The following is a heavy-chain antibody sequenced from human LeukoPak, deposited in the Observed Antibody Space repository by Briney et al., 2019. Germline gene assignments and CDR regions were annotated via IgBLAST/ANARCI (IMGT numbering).Heavy chain of an antibody. D-gene: IGHD2-15*01. CDR2: TYYRSKWNN. V-gene: IGHV6-1*01. CDR3: ARGGAGGRAFDI. J-gene: IGHJ3*02. Sequence: SQTLSLTCAISGDSVSSNSADWTWIRQSPSRGLEWLGRTYYRSKWNNDYAVSVKSRLTINPDTSKNQFSLQLNSVTPEDTAVYYCARGGAGGRAFDIWGQGTMVTVSS. CDR1: GDSVSSNSAD.